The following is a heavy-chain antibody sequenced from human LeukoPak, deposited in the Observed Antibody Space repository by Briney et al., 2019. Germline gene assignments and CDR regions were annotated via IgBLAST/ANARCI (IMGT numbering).Heavy chain of an antibody. Sequence: SLETLSLTCPVSGASIGSSNYYWAWIRQPPGKGLEWIGTVSYTGRTYYNPSLKRRVSISVDTSKNHFSLSLSSVTAADTAVYFCARLGYCSGGTCCHDYWGQGTLVTVSS. V-gene: IGHV4-39*02. CDR3: ARLGYCSGGTCCHDY. CDR1: GASIGSSNYY. J-gene: IGHJ4*02. D-gene: IGHD2-15*01. CDR2: VSYTGRT.